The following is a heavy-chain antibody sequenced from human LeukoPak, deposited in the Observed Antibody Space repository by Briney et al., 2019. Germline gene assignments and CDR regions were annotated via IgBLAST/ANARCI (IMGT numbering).Heavy chain of an antibody. V-gene: IGHV3-53*01. CDR3: ARPLRFNNNMDV. CDR1: GFTVSRNF. CDR2: IYSNGNG. D-gene: IGHD3-3*01. J-gene: IGHJ6*02. Sequence: GGSLRLSCAASGFTVSRNFMSWVRQTPGKGLERVSIIYSNGNGYYAASVEGRFTISRDNSKNTMYLQMNSLRAEDTAVYYCARPLRFNNNMDVWGQGTTVTVSS.